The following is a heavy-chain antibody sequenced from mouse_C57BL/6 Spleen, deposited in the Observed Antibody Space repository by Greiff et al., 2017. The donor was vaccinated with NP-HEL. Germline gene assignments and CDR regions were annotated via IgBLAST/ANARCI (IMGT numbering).Heavy chain of an antibody. D-gene: IGHD1-1*01. CDR2: IDPEDGET. CDR3: ANYYGSSSLFAY. Sequence: EVKLMESGAELVKPGASVKLSCTASGFNIKDYYMHWVKQRTEQGLEWIGRIDPEDGETKYAPKFQGKATITADTSSNTAYLQLSSLTSEDTAVYYCANYYGSSSLFAYWGQGTLVTVSA. V-gene: IGHV14-2*01. CDR1: GFNIKDYY. J-gene: IGHJ3*01.